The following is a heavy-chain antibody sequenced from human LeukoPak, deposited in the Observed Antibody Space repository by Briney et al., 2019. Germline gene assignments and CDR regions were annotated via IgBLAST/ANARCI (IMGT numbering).Heavy chain of an antibody. Sequence: GGSLRLSCAASGFTFSSYSMNWVRQAPGKGLEWVANIKQDGSEKYYVDSVKGRFTISRDNAKNSLYLQMNSLRAEDTAVYYCARDSPEPSDSSGYSVHYYYYGMDVWGQGTTVTVSS. V-gene: IGHV3-7*01. CDR2: IKQDGSEK. J-gene: IGHJ6*02. D-gene: IGHD3-22*01. CDR1: GFTFSSYS. CDR3: ARDSPEPSDSSGYSVHYYYYGMDV.